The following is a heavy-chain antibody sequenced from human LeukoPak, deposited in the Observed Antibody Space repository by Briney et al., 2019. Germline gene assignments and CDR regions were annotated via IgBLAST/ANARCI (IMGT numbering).Heavy chain of an antibody. V-gene: IGHV4-34*01. Sequence: SETLSLTCAAYGESFSGHYWTWIRQPPGKGLEWIGEINHSGSTTSNPSLNNRVTISVDTSKNQFSLKLTSVTAADTAVYYCARPRYGSGSLDSWGQGTLVTVSS. D-gene: IGHD3-10*01. J-gene: IGHJ4*02. CDR3: ARPRYGSGSLDS. CDR1: GESFSGHY. CDR2: INHSGST.